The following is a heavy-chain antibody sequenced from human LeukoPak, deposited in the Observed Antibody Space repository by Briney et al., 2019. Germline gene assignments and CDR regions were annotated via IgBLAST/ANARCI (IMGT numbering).Heavy chain of an antibody. CDR2: INPGGDNT. CDR1: GYTFTKSY. V-gene: IGHV1-46*01. Sequence: GASVKVSCKASGYTFTKSYIHWVRQAPGQRLEWMGLINPGGDNTKYAQNFQGRVTMTSDTSARTVYMELSSLSSEDTAIYYCARIRDDYNDAYDIWGQGTVVTVPS. J-gene: IGHJ3*02. CDR3: ARIRDDYNDAYDI. D-gene: IGHD5-24*01.